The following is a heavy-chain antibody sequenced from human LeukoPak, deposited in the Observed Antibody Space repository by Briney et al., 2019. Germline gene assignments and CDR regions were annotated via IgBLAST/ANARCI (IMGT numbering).Heavy chain of an antibody. CDR1: GYTFTSYY. J-gene: IGHJ4*02. Sequence: ASVKVSCKASGYTFTSYYMHWVRQAPGQGLEWMGIINPSGGSTSYAQKFQGRVTMTEDTSTDTAYMELSSLRSEDTAVYYCATEPYYYDSSGSSTFDYWGQGTLVTVSS. D-gene: IGHD3-22*01. CDR3: ATEPYYYDSSGSSTFDY. CDR2: INPSGGST. V-gene: IGHV1-46*01.